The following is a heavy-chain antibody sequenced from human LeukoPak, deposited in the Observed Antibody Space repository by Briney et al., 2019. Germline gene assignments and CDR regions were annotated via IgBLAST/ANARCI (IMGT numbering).Heavy chain of an antibody. D-gene: IGHD2-21*01. V-gene: IGHV4-4*07. CDR1: GGSISSYY. Sequence: SETLSLTCTVSGGSISSYYWSWIRQPAGKGLEWIGRIYTSGSTNYNPSLKSRVTMSVDTSKNQFSLKLSSVTAADTAVYYCTGQEVDCGGGYCQPDYWGQGTLVTVSS. CDR2: IYTSGST. CDR3: TGQEVDCGGGYCQPDY. J-gene: IGHJ4*02.